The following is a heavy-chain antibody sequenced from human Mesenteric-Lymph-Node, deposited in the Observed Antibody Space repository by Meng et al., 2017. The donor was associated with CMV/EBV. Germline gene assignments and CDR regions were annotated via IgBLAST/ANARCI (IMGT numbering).Heavy chain of an antibody. CDR1: GFTVSSNY. CDR2: IYSGGST. D-gene: IGHD4-11*01. J-gene: IGHJ4*02. Sequence: GESLKISCAASGFTVSSNYMSWVRQAPGKGLEWVSVIYSGGSTYYADSVKGRFTISRDNSKNTLYLQMNSLRTEDSAIYYCAKDPVGLQYSSSWGDCRGQGTLVTVSS. CDR3: AKDPVGLQYSSSWGDC. V-gene: IGHV3-53*05.